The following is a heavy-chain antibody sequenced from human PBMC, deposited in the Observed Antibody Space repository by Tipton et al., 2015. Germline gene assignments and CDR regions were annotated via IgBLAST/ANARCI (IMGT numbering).Heavy chain of an antibody. Sequence: TLSLTCAVSAYSISSDYYWSWIRQPPGKGLEWIGNINYSDGSNYTPSLKGRVTISVDTSKNQFSLMLRSVTAADTAVYYCARDVEHGMDVWGQGTTVTVSS. J-gene: IGHJ6*02. V-gene: IGHV4-61*01. CDR3: ARDVEHGMDV. D-gene: IGHD5-24*01. CDR2: INYSDGS. CDR1: AYSISSDYY.